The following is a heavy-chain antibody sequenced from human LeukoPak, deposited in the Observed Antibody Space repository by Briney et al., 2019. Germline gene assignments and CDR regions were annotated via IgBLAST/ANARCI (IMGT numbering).Heavy chain of an antibody. CDR2: ISSSSSTI. J-gene: IGHJ4*02. CDR1: GFTFSSYS. V-gene: IGHV3-48*04. Sequence: GGSLRLSCAASGFTFSSYSMNWVRQAPGKGLEWVSYISSSSSTIYYADSVKGRFTISRDNAKNSLYLQMSSLRAEDTAVYYCARDQRYSSGWSRIDYWGQGTLVTVSS. CDR3: ARDQRYSSGWSRIDY. D-gene: IGHD6-19*01.